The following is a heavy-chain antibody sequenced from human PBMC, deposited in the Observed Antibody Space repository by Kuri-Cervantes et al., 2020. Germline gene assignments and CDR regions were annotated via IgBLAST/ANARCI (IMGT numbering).Heavy chain of an antibody. CDR2: ISAYNGNT. V-gene: IGHV1-18*01. CDR1: GYTFTSYG. D-gene: IGHD6-19*01. J-gene: IGHJ6*02. CDR3: ARVCPAYSSGWYIYYYYGMDV. Sequence: ASVKVSCKASGYTFTSYGISWVRQAPGQGLEWMGWISAYNGNTNHAQKLQGRVTMTTDTSTSTAYMELRSLRSDDTAVYYCARVCPAYSSGWYIYYYYGMDVWGQGTTVTVSS.